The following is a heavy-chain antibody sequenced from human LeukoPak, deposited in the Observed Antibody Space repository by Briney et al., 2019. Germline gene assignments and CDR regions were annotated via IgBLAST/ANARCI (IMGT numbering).Heavy chain of an antibody. D-gene: IGHD3-22*01. CDR2: IYHSGST. J-gene: IGHJ6*03. V-gene: IGHV4-38-2*02. CDR1: GYSISSGYY. Sequence: SETLSLPCTVSGYSISSGYYWGWIRQPPGKGLEWIGSIYHSGSTYYNPSLKSRVTISVDTSKNQFSLKLSSVTAADTAVYYCASLGDSSGYNYYYYYMDVWGKGTTVTVSS. CDR3: ASLGDSSGYNYYYYYMDV.